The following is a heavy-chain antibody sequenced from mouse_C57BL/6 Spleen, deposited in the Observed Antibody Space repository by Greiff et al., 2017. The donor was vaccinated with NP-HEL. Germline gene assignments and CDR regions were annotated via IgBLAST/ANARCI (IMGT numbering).Heavy chain of an antibody. CDR2: IWSGGST. V-gene: IGHV2-2*01. D-gene: IGHD4-1*01. CDR3: ARKTSWDGAMDY. CDR1: GFSLTSYG. Sequence: VKLVESGPGLVQPSQSLSITCTVSGFSLTSYGVHWVRQSPGKGLEWLGVIWSGGSTDYNAAFISRLSISKDNSNSQVFFKLNSLQADDTAIYYCARKTSWDGAMDYWGQGTSVTVSS. J-gene: IGHJ4*01.